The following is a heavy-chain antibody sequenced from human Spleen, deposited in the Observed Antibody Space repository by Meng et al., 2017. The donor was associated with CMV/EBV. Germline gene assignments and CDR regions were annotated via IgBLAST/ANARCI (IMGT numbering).Heavy chain of an antibody. CDR2: IKQDGSDK. CDR1: GFTFSCYW. V-gene: IGHV3-7*01. CDR3: TRQVGAPHS. Sequence: LTCAASGFTFSCYWMSWVRQTPGQGLEWVANIKQDGSDKKYMDSVKGRFNISRDNAKNPRYLQMDSLRAEDMAVYYCTRQVGAPHSWGQGTLVTVSS. J-gene: IGHJ4*02. D-gene: IGHD1-26*01.